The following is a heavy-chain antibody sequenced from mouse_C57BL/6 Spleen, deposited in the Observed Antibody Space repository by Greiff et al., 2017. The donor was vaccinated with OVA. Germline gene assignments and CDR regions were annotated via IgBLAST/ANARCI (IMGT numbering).Heavy chain of an antibody. J-gene: IGHJ2*01. CDR2: IDPSDSYT. D-gene: IGHD1-1*01. CDR3: ARAITTVVASVDY. V-gene: IGHV1-50*01. Sequence: QVQLQQPGAELVKPGASVKLSCKASGYTFTSYWMQWVKQRPGQGLEWIGEIDPSDSYTNYNQKFKGKATLTVDTSSSTAYMQLSSLTSEDSAVYYCARAITTVVASVDYGGQGTTLTVSA. CDR1: GYTFTSYW.